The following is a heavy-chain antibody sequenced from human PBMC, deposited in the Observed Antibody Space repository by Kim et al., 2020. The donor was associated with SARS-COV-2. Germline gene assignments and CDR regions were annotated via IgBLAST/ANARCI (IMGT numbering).Heavy chain of an antibody. CDR3: ARVVYGGDYNWFDP. CDR1: GYTFTSYA. Sequence: ASVKVSCKASGYTFTSYAMNWVRQAPGQGLEWMGWINTNTGNPTYAQGCTGRFVFSLDTSVSTAYLQISSLKAEDTAVYYCARVVYGGDYNWFDPWGQGTLVTVSS. D-gene: IGHD4-17*01. CDR2: INTNTGNP. V-gene: IGHV7-4-1*02. J-gene: IGHJ5*02.